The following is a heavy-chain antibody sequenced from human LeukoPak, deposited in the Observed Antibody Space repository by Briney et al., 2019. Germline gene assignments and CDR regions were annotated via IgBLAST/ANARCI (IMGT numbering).Heavy chain of an antibody. V-gene: IGHV3-33*01. CDR1: GFTFSSYG. Sequence: GGSLRLSCAASGFTFSSYGMHWVRQAPGKGLEWVAVIWYDGSNKYYADSVKGRFTISRDNSKNTLYLQMNSLRAEDTAVYYCARDQRIAAAGTRTPFAYWGQGALVTVSS. D-gene: IGHD6-13*01. J-gene: IGHJ4*02. CDR3: ARDQRIAAAGTRTPFAY. CDR2: IWYDGSNK.